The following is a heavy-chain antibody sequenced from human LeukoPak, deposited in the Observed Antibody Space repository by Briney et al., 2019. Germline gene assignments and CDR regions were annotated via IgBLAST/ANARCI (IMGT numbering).Heavy chain of an antibody. Sequence: GGSLRLSCAASGFTFSSYWMSWVRQAPGKGLEWVANMNGDGSAKYYVDSLKGRFTISRDNAKNSLYLQMNSLRAEDTAVYYCAIDLSGDGYNSRYNWFDPWGQGTLVTVS. D-gene: IGHD5-24*01. CDR3: AIDLSGDGYNSRYNWFDP. J-gene: IGHJ5*02. CDR1: GFTFSSYW. V-gene: IGHV3-7*01. CDR2: MNGDGSAK.